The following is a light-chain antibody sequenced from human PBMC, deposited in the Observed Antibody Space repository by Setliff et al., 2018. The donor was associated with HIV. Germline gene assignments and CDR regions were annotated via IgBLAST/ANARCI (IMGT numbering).Light chain of an antibody. Sequence: QSVLTQPASVSGSPGQSITIPCTGTSSDVGDYNYVSWYQQHPGKAPKLMIYDVSKRPSGVSNRFSGSESGNTASLTISGLQAEDEADYYCSSYTSSSTLFGGGTK. CDR1: SSDVGDYNY. CDR2: DVS. CDR3: SSYTSSSTL. V-gene: IGLV2-14*01. J-gene: IGLJ2*01.